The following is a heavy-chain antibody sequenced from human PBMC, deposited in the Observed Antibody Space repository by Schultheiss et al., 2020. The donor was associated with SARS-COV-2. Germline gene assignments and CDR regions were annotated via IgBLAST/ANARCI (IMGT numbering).Heavy chain of an antibody. CDR1: GFTFSSYE. Sequence: GGSLRLSCAASGFTFSSYEMNWVRQAPGKGLEWVSYISSSGSTIYYADSVKGRFTISRDNAKNSLYLQMNSLRAEDTAVYYCARGNIAGRNGMDVWGQGTTVTVSS. CDR3: ARGNIAGRNGMDV. CDR2: ISSSGSTI. J-gene: IGHJ6*02. V-gene: IGHV3-48*03. D-gene: IGHD6-6*01.